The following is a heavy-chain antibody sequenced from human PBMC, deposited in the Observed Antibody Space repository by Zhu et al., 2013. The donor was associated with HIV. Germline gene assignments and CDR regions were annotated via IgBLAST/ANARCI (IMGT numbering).Heavy chain of an antibody. Sequence: QMQLVQSGPEVKKPGTSVKVSCKTSGFTFTNSAVQWVRQTRGQRLEWIGWIVVGSGNTNFAQKFQERVTISRDVSTSTVHLELRSLRSEDTAVYYCAREGGGLDIVLEGAMDVWGKGDHGHRLL. CDR1: GFTFTNSA. V-gene: IGHV1-58*01. J-gene: IGHJ6*03. D-gene: IGHD2-8*01. CDR2: IVVGSGNT. CDR3: AREGGGLDIVLEGAMDV.